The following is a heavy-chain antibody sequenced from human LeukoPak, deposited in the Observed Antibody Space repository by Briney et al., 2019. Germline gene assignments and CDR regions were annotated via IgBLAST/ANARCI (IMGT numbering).Heavy chain of an antibody. V-gene: IGHV3-23*01. CDR1: GFTFTSYS. CDR2: ISGGGGST. CDR3: ARDMGSSWYFVY. D-gene: IGHD6-13*01. J-gene: IGHJ4*03. Sequence: PGGSLRLSCAASGFTFTSYSMNWVRQAPGKGLEWVSTISGGGGSTYYADSVKGRFTISRDNSKNTLYLQMNSLRAEDTAVYYCARDMGSSWYFVYWGQGTTVTVSS.